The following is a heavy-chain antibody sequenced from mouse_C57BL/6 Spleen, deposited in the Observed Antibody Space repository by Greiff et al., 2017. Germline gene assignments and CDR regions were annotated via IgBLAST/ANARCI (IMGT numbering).Heavy chain of an antibody. CDR2: IYPGSGST. Sequence: QVQLQQPGAELVKPGASVKMSCKASGYTFTSYWITWVKQRPRQGLEWIGDIYPGSGSTNYNEKFKSKATLTVYTSSSTAYMQLSILTSEDSAVYYGARERRRDYAMDYWGQGTSVTVSS. J-gene: IGHJ4*01. V-gene: IGHV1-55*01. CDR1: GYTFTSYW. CDR3: ARERRRDYAMDY. D-gene: IGHD2-12*01.